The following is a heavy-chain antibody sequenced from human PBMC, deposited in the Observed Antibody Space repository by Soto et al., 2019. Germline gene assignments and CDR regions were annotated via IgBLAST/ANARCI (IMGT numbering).Heavy chain of an antibody. CDR2: IYVTGAV. V-gene: IGHV4-31*02. J-gene: IGHJ5*02. D-gene: IGHD2-21*01. CDR1: GAALNSGNYY. CDR3: ARLRIATNNYKWFVP. Sequence: SETLSLTCSVSGAALNSGNYYWSWIRQVPGKGLERIGHIYVTGAVDYNPSLRDRITISQDTSERQFSLNLRLVTAADTAVYYCARLRIATNNYKWFVPWGQGTLVTVSS.